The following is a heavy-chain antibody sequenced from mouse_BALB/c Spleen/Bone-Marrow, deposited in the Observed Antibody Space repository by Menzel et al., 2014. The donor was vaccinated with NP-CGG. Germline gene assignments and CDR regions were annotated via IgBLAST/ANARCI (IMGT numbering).Heavy chain of an antibody. CDR2: INPSTGYT. Sequence: QVHVKQSGAELVKPGASVKMSCKASGYTFTNYWMHWVKQRPGQGLEWIGYINPSTGYTEYNQKFKDKATLTADKSSSTAYMQLSSLTSEDSAVYYCARIYYYGRDYCSQGTTLTVSS. CDR1: GYTFTNYW. V-gene: IGHV1-7*01. D-gene: IGHD1-1*01. J-gene: IGHJ2*01. CDR3: ARIYYYGRDY.